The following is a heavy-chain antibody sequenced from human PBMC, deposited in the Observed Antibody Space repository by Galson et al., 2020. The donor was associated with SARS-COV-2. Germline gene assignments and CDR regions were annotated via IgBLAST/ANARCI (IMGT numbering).Heavy chain of an antibody. D-gene: IGHD2-15*01. CDR1: GGSVTRYH. Sequence: SETLSLTCTVSGGSVTRYHWSWIRQAPGQGLEWIADTVYNGRATYNPSLKSRATTSLDTSKNQFSLNLSYVTAADTAVYYCARVLSGGIYAFESWGRGTSVTVSS. CDR3: ARVLSGGIYAFES. V-gene: IGHV4-59*02. J-gene: IGHJ3*02. CDR2: TVYNGRA.